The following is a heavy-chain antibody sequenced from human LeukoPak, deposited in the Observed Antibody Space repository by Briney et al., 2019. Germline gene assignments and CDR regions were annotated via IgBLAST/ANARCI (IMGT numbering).Heavy chain of an antibody. CDR2: IYPGDSDT. CDR3: ARPLTIAAADNDAFDI. V-gene: IGHV5-51*01. J-gene: IGHJ3*02. CDR1: GYSFTSYW. D-gene: IGHD6-13*01. Sequence: GESLKTSCKGSGYSFTSYWIGWVRQMPGKGLEWMGIIYPGDSDTTYSPSFQGQVTISADKSISTAYLQWSSLKASDTAMYYCARPLTIAAADNDAFDIWGQGTMVTVSS.